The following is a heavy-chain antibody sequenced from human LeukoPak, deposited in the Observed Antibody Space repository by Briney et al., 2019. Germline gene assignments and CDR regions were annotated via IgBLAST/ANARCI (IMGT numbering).Heavy chain of an antibody. Sequence: SETLSLTCAVYGGSFSGYYWSWIRQPPGKGLEWIGEINHSGSTNYNPSLKSRVTISVDTSKNQFSLKLSSVTAADTAVYYCARARWNHYFDYWVQGTLVTVSS. D-gene: IGHD1-1*01. J-gene: IGHJ4*02. V-gene: IGHV4-34*01. CDR3: ARARWNHYFDY. CDR1: GGSFSGYY. CDR2: INHSGST.